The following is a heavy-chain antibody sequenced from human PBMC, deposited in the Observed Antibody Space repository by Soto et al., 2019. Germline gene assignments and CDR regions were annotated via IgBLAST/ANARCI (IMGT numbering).Heavy chain of an antibody. V-gene: IGHV1-24*01. D-gene: IGHD3-10*01. Sequence: ASVKVSCKVSGYTLTELSMHWVRQAPGKGLEWMGGFDPEDGETIYAQKFQGRVTMTEDTSTDTAYMELSSLRSEDTAVYYYGSGSPYGMDVWGQGTTVTVSS. J-gene: IGHJ6*02. CDR1: GYTLTELS. CDR2: FDPEDGET. CDR3: GSGSPYGMDV.